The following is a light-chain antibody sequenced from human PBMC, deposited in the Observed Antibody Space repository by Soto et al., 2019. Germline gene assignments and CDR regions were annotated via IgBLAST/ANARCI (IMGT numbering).Light chain of an antibody. CDR1: SRDVGGYNY. CDR2: EVS. Sequence: QSVLTRHASVSGSPGQSISISCTGTSRDVGGYNYVSWYQQHPGKAPKLLIYEVSNRPSGVSNRFSGSKSANTASLTISGLQAEDDADYYCYSYTNNNTPMFGGGTKLTVL. V-gene: IGLV2-14*01. CDR3: YSYTNNNTPM. J-gene: IGLJ3*02.